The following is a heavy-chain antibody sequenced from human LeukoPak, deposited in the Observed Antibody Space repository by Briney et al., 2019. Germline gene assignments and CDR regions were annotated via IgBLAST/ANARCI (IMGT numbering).Heavy chain of an antibody. V-gene: IGHV3-33*01. CDR2: IWYDGSEK. CDR3: VRDRNALQFLDF. J-gene: IGHJ4*02. CDR1: GFTFRNFG. D-gene: IGHD3-3*01. Sequence: PGGSLRLSCAASGFTFRNFGMHWVRQAPGKGLEWVAVIWYDGSEKYYADSVKGRFIISGDNSKNMLYLQTNSLRAEDTAVYYCVRDRNALQFLDFWGQGTVVTVSS.